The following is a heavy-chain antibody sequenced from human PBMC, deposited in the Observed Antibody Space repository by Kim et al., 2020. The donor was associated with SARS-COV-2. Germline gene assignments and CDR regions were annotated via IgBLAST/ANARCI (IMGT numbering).Heavy chain of an antibody. CDR1: GFIFSSYG. D-gene: IGHD3-10*01. CDR3: AKDPRASNYYGSGSSPLQT. Sequence: GGSLRLSCAASGFIFSSYGMHWVRQAPGKGLEWVAVISYDGSNRYYGDSVKGRFTISRDNSKNTLYLQMNSLRAEDTAVYYCAKDPRASNYYGSGSSPLQTWGQGTLVTVSS. CDR2: ISYDGSNR. V-gene: IGHV3-30*18. J-gene: IGHJ1*01.